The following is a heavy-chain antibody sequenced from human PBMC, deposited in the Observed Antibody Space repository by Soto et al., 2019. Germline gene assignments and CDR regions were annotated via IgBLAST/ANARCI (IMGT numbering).Heavy chain of an antibody. Sequence: SETLSLTCTVSGGSISSGGYYWSWIRQHPGKGLEWIGYIYYSGSTYYNPSLKSRVTISVDTSKNQFSLKLSSVTAADTAVYYCARWAPWGVVVPAAIYWFDPWGQGTLVTVSS. D-gene: IGHD2-2*01. CDR2: IYYSGST. CDR3: ARWAPWGVVVPAAIYWFDP. V-gene: IGHV4-31*03. J-gene: IGHJ5*02. CDR1: GGSISSGGYY.